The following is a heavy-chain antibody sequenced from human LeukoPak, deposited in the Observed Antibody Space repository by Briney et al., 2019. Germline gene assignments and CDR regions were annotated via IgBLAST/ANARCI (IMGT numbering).Heavy chain of an antibody. CDR3: ARRSSSLDY. CDR1: GGSISSYY. D-gene: IGHD6-6*01. CDR2: IYYSGST. Sequence: SETLSFTCTVSGGSISSYYWSWIRQPPGKGLEWIGYIYYSGSTNYNPSLKSRVTISVDTSKNQFSLKLSSVTAADTAVYYCARRSSSLDYWGQGTLVTVSS. J-gene: IGHJ4*02. V-gene: IGHV4-59*08.